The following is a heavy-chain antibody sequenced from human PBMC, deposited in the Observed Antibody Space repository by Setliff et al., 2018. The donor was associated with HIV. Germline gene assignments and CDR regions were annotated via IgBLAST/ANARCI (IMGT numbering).Heavy chain of an antibody. CDR3: ARGPTVTTRRVGSFDI. CDR2: IYQSGHT. CDR1: GGSISSNKW. J-gene: IGHJ3*02. Sequence: SETLSLTCAVSGGSISSNKWWSWVRQPPGKGLEWIGEIYQSGHTNYSPSLKSRVTISVDTSKNQFFLNLSSVTTADTAVYFCARGPTVTTRRVGSFDIWSQGTMVTVS. D-gene: IGHD4-17*01. V-gene: IGHV4-4*02.